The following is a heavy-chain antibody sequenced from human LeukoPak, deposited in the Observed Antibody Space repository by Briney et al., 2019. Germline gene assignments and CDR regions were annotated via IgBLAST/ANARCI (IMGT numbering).Heavy chain of an antibody. D-gene: IGHD3-3*01. J-gene: IGHJ4*02. CDR3: ARGGYYDFWSGYYRFDY. CDR2: INHSGST. CDR1: GGSFSGYY. Sequence: SETLSLTCAVYGGSFSGYYWSWIRQPPGKGLGWIGEINHSGSTNYNPSLKSRVTISVDTSKNQFSLKLSSVTAADTAVYYCARGGYYDFWSGYYRFDYWGQGTLVTVSS. V-gene: IGHV4-34*01.